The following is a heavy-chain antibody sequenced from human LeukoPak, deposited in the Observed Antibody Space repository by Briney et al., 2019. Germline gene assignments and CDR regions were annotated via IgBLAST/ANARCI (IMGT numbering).Heavy chain of an antibody. D-gene: IGHD2-15*01. V-gene: IGHV3-23*01. J-gene: IGHJ6*02. CDR1: GFTFSSFA. Sequence: GGSLRLSCAASGFTFSSFAMSWVRQAPGKGLEWVSTISGGGGSTYYTDSVKGRFTIPRDNSKNTLYLQMNSLRAEDTAVYYCAREGSGYYYGMDVWGQGTTVTVSS. CDR3: AREGSGYYYGMDV. CDR2: ISGGGGST.